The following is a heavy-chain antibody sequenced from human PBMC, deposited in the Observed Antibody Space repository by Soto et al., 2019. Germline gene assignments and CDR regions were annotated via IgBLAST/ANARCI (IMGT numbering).Heavy chain of an antibody. V-gene: IGHV1-69*12. CDR3: ARPRGYYDSSGYPY. CDR1: GGTFSSYA. J-gene: IGHJ4*02. D-gene: IGHD3-22*01. CDR2: IIPIFGTA. Sequence: QVQLVQSGAEVKKPGSSVKVSCKASGGTFSSYAISWVRQAPGQGLEWMGGIIPIFGTANYAQKFQGRVTITADEATSTAYMGLSSLRSEDTAVYYCARPRGYYDSSGYPYWGQGTLVTVSS.